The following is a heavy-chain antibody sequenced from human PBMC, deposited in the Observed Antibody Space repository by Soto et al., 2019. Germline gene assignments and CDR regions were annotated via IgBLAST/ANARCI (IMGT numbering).Heavy chain of an antibody. J-gene: IGHJ4*02. Sequence: SLRLSCAASGFTFDDYAMHWVRQAPGKGLEWVSGISWNSGSIGYADSVKGRFTISRDNAKNSLYLQMNSLRAEDTALYYCAKGADVLRYFDWLLPNLNYWGQGTLVTVSS. CDR2: ISWNSGSI. CDR1: GFTFDDYA. CDR3: AKGADVLRYFDWLLPNLNY. D-gene: IGHD3-9*01. V-gene: IGHV3-9*01.